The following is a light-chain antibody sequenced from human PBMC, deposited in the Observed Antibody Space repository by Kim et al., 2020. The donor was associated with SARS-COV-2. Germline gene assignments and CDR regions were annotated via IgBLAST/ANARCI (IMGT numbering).Light chain of an antibody. CDR1: RLGNKY. V-gene: IGLV3-1*01. CDR3: QAWDSTTTV. CDR2: QDT. Sequence: SVCQGQTASITCSGDRLGNKYVCWYQQKPGQSPVVVIYQDTQRPSGIPERFSGSNSGNTATLTISGTQAMDEADYYCQAWDSTTTVFGGGTQLTVL. J-gene: IGLJ2*01.